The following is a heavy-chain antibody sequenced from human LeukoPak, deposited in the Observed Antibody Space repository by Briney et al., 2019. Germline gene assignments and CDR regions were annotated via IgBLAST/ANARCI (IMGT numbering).Heavy chain of an antibody. CDR3: ARGAAAGSPGDY. CDR1: GYTFTSYY. J-gene: IGHJ4*02. D-gene: IGHD6-13*01. V-gene: IGHV1-46*01. Sequence: ASVEVSCKASGYTFTSYYMHWVRQAPGQGLEWMGIINPRGSSTSYAQKFQGRVTMTRDTSTSTVYMELSSLRSEDTAVYYCARGAAAGSPGDYWGQGTLVTVSS. CDR2: INPRGSST.